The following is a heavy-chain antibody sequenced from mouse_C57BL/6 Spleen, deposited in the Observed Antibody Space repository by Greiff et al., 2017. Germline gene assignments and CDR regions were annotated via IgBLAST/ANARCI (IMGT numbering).Heavy chain of an antibody. CDR1: GYTFTSYW. D-gene: IGHD1-1*01. CDR2: INPSSGYT. CDR3: ARWEVTTVVARDAMDY. V-gene: IGHV1-7*01. Sequence: VQLQESGAELAKPGASVKLSCKASGYTFTSYWMHWVKQRPGQGLEWIGYINPSSGYTKYNQKFKDKATLTADKSSSTAYMQLSSLTYEDSAVXYCARWEVTTVVARDAMDYWGQGTSVTVSS. J-gene: IGHJ4*01.